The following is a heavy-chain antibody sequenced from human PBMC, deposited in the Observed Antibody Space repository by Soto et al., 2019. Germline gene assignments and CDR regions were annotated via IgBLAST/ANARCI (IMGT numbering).Heavy chain of an antibody. D-gene: IGHD6-19*01. J-gene: IGHJ6*02. CDR1: GFSFSKYG. CDR3: AKGYEVSPPVASGWYSNYFYGVDV. V-gene: IGHV3-30*18. Sequence: QVLLVESGGGVVRPGRSLRLSCGASGFSFSKYGMHWVRQAPGEGLEWLSLISYDGSEKWYAESVKGRFTISRDNSKNTRYLQMNSLRGDDTAVYYCAKGYEVSPPVASGWYSNYFYGVDVWGRGTTVTVSS. CDR2: ISYDGSEK.